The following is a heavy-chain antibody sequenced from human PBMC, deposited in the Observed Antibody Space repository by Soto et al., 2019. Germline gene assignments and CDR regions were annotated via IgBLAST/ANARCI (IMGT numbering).Heavy chain of an antibody. J-gene: IGHJ4*02. D-gene: IGHD3-22*01. CDR1: GGSISSYY. CDR3: ARGVTYYYDSSGLDY. V-gene: IGHV4-59*01. Sequence: QVQLQESGPGLVKPSETLSLTCTVSGGSISSYYWSWIRQPPGKGLEWIGYIYYSGSTNYNPSLKSRVTISVDTSKNQFSLKLSSVTAADTAVYYCARGVTYYYDSSGLDYWGQGTLVIVSS. CDR2: IYYSGST.